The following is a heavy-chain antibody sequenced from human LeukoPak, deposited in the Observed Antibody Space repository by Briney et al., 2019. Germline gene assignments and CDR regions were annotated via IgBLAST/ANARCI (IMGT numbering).Heavy chain of an antibody. Sequence: QPGGSLRLSCAASGFTFSDYYMSWIRQAPGKGLEWVSTLYSGGGTFYADSVKGRFTISRDNSKNTLDLHMSSLRAEDTAVYCCARAGGLPIAVAPIDCWGQGTLVTVSS. CDR3: ARAGGLPIAVAPIDC. CDR2: LYSGGGT. D-gene: IGHD6-19*01. V-gene: IGHV3-53*01. J-gene: IGHJ4*02. CDR1: GFTFSDYY.